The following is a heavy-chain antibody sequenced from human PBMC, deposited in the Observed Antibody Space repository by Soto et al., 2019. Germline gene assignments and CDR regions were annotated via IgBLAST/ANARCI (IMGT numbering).Heavy chain of an antibody. V-gene: IGHV6-1*01. CDR3: AGTTSHYWYYMDV. J-gene: IGHJ6*03. Sequence: SQTLSLTCVISGDSVSSNSAAWNWIRQSPSRGLEWLGRTYYRTRWYYDYAVSVRSRITVNPDTSKNQFSLQLTSVTPEDTAVYYCAGTTSHYWYYMDVWGKWTTVTVSS. CDR2: TYYRTRWYY. CDR1: GDSVSSNSAA. D-gene: IGHD1-7*01.